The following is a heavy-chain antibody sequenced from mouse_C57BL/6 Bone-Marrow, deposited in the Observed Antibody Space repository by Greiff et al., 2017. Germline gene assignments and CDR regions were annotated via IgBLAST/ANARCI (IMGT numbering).Heavy chain of an antibody. CDR1: GYTFTDYA. Sequence: QVQLKESGPELVRPGVSVKISCKGSGYTFTDYAMHWVKQSHAKSLEWIGVISTYYGDASYNQKFKDKATMTVDKSSSTAYMELARLTSEDSAVYYCASPYYGSSYGYWYFDVWGTGTTVTVSS. D-gene: IGHD1-1*01. J-gene: IGHJ1*03. CDR2: ISTYYGDA. V-gene: IGHV1-67*01. CDR3: ASPYYGSSYGYWYFDV.